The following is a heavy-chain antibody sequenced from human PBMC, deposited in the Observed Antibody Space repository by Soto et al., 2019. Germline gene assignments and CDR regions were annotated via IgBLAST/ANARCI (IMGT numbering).Heavy chain of an antibody. V-gene: IGHV4-59*08. CDR1: GGSISSYY. CDR2: IYYSGST. D-gene: IGHD6-19*01. Sequence: QVQLQESGPGLVKPSETLSLTCTVSGGSISSYYWSWIRQSPGKGLEWIGYIYYSGSTNYNPSLKSRVTISVDTSKNQFSLKLSSVTAADTAVYYCARLSSGWYYFDYWGQGTLVTVSS. J-gene: IGHJ4*02. CDR3: ARLSSGWYYFDY.